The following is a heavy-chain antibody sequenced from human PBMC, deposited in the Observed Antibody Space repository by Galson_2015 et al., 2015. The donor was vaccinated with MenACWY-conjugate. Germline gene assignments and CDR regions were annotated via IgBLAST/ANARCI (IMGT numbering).Heavy chain of an antibody. CDR2: FSYGGST. D-gene: IGHD5-24*01. J-gene: IGHJ4*02. CDR1: GGSISSGPYY. Sequence: ETLSLHCSVSGGSISSGPYYWGWIRPPPGKGLEWIGSFSYGGSTYYKSPLKSRVTISVDTSKNQFSLKLNFMTAADTAVYYCVRGRYNGGFNCYFDYWGQGTLVTVSS. CDR3: VRGRYNGGFNCYFDY. V-gene: IGHV4-39*07.